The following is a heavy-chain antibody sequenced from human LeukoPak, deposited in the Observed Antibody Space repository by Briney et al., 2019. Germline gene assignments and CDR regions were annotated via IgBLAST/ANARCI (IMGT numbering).Heavy chain of an antibody. Sequence: PGGSLRLSCAASGFTFSSYAMSWVRQAPGKGLEWVSAISGSGGSTYYADSVKGRFTISRDNSKNTLYLQMNSLGAEDTAVYYCAKHGMATIYYYFDYWGQGNLVTVSS. CDR3: AKHGMATIYYYFDY. CDR1: GFTFSSYA. D-gene: IGHD5-24*01. V-gene: IGHV3-23*01. J-gene: IGHJ4*02. CDR2: ISGSGGST.